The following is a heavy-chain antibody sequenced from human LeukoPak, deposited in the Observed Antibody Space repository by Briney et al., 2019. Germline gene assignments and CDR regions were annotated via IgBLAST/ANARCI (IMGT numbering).Heavy chain of an antibody. J-gene: IGHJ6*03. V-gene: IGHV4-34*01. Sequence: SETLSLTCAVYGGSFSGYYWSWIRQPPGKGLEWIGEINHSGSTNYNPSLKSRVTISVDTSKNQFSLKLSSVTAADTAVYYCARCSGWLPPFYYYYYMDVWGKGATATISS. D-gene: IGHD6-19*01. CDR1: GGSFSGYY. CDR3: ARCSGWLPPFYYYYYMDV. CDR2: INHSGST.